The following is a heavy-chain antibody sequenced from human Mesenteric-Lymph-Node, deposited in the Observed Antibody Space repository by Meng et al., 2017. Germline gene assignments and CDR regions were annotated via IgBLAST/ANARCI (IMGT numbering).Heavy chain of an antibody. CDR1: GFTFSSYS. D-gene: IGHD2-15*01. J-gene: IGHJ5*02. Sequence: GESLKISCAAPGFTFSSYSMNWVRQAPGKGLEWVSSISSSSSYIYYADSVKGRFTISRDNAKNSLYLQMNSLRAEDTAVYYCARAWDIVVVVAATQATWFDPWGQGTLVTVSS. CDR3: ARAWDIVVVVAATQATWFDP. CDR2: ISSSSSYI. V-gene: IGHV3-21*01.